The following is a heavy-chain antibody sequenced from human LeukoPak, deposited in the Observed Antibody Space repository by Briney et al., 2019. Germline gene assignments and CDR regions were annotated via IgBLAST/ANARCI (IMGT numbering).Heavy chain of an antibody. Sequence: SETLSLTCTVSGGSISSGDYYWSWIRQPPGKGLEWLGYIYYSGSTYYNPSLKSRVTISVDASKNQFSLKLSSVTAADTAVYYCARGYYYDSSGLDYWGQGTLVTVSS. J-gene: IGHJ4*02. CDR1: GGSISSGDYY. CDR2: IYYSGST. CDR3: ARGYYYDSSGLDY. V-gene: IGHV4-30-4*08. D-gene: IGHD3-22*01.